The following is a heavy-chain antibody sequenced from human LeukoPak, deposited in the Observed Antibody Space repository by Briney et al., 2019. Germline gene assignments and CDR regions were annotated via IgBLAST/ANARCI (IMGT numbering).Heavy chain of an antibody. D-gene: IGHD1-1*01. V-gene: IGHV1-69*01. CDR3: ASWRRYNWNDEFDY. J-gene: IGHJ4*02. CDR2: IIPIFGTA. CDR1: GGTFSSYA. Sequence: SVKVSCKASGGTFSSYAISWVRQAPGQGLEWMGGIIPIFGTANYAQKFQGRVTITAVESTSTAYMELSSLRSEDTAVYYCASWRRYNWNDEFDYWGQGTLVTVSS.